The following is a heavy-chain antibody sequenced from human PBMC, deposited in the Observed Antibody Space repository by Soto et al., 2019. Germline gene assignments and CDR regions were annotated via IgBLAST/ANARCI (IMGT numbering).Heavy chain of an antibody. Sequence: GATPVNATQTLGLACISSGFALTTSRICVTWVRQPPGKALEWLALSDGDDHKNYSASLKTRLTVSKDTSKNQVVLVLTNLDPEDTGTYFCARLLRGGSSGRMQIACWVRGTLVPGSS. CDR1: GFALTTSRIC. J-gene: IGHJ1*01. V-gene: IGHV2-70*19. CDR2: SDGDDHK. CDR3: ARLLRGGSSGRMQIAC. D-gene: IGHD3-16*01.